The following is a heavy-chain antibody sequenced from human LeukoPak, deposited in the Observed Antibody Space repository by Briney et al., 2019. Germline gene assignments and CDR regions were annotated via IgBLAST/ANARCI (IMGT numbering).Heavy chain of an antibody. J-gene: IGHJ4*02. V-gene: IGHV3-30*18. CDR1: GFTLTTYG. CDR2: ISYDGSNK. CDR3: AKDRGSSSWYVDY. D-gene: IGHD6-13*01. Sequence: GGSLRLSCAASGFTLTTYGMHWVRQAPGKGLEWVAVISYDGSNKYYVDSVKGRFTISRDNSKNTLYLQMNSLRVEDTAVYYCAKDRGSSSWYVDYWGQGTLVTVSS.